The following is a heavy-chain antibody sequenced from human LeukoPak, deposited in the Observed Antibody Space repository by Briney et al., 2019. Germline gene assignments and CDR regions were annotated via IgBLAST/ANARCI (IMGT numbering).Heavy chain of an antibody. Sequence: SVKVSCKASGGTFSSYASSWVRQAPGQGLEWMGGSIPIFGTANYAQKFQGRVTITADKSPSTAYMELSSLRSEDTAVYYCARDRGLGVHDYWGQGTLVTVSS. J-gene: IGHJ4*02. D-gene: IGHD3-10*01. CDR3: ARDRGLGVHDY. CDR1: GGTFSSYA. CDR2: SIPIFGTA. V-gene: IGHV1-69*06.